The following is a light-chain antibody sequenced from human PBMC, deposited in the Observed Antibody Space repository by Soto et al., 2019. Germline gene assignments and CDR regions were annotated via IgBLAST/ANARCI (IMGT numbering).Light chain of an antibody. CDR1: QNVNNW. Sequence: DIRMTQSPSTLSASVGDRVTITCRASQNVNNWVAWYQQKPGKAPKLLIYKASNLETGVSSRFSAGGSGTQFTLTITSLQPDDFATYYCQQYDVYPRTFGQGTTVEIK. J-gene: IGKJ1*01. CDR2: KAS. CDR3: QQYDVYPRT. V-gene: IGKV1-5*03.